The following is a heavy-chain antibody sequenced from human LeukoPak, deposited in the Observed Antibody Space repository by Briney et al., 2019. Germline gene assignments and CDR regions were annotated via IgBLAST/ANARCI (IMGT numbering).Heavy chain of an antibody. J-gene: IGHJ6*02. CDR2: IIPILGIA. CDR3: ARDGYSSSWYGGGYYYYGMDV. D-gene: IGHD6-13*01. Sequence: SVTVSCKASGGTFSSYAISWVRQAPGQGLEWMGRIIPILGIANYAQKFQGRVTITADKSTSTAYMELSSLRSEDTAVYYCARDGYSSSWYGGGYYYYGMDVWGQGTTVTVSS. V-gene: IGHV1-69*04. CDR1: GGTFSSYA.